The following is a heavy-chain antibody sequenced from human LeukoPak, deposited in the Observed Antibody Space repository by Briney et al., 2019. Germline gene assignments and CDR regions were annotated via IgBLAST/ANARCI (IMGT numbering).Heavy chain of an antibody. D-gene: IGHD5-24*01. CDR1: GYTFTSYG. Sequence: ASVKVSCKASGYTFTSYGISWVRQAPGQGLEWMGIINPSGGSTSYAQKFQGRVTMTRDTSTSTVYMELSSLRSEDTAVYYCARVDGYNLYMDVWGQGTTVTVSS. V-gene: IGHV1-46*01. J-gene: IGHJ6*02. CDR2: INPSGGST. CDR3: ARVDGYNLYMDV.